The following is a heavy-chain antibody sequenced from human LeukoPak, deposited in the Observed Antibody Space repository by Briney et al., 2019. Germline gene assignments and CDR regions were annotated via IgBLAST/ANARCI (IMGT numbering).Heavy chain of an antibody. CDR3: ASSSSWSPGYYYGMDV. CDR1: GYTFTSYY. V-gene: IGHV1-46*01. J-gene: IGHJ6*04. Sequence: ASVKVSCKASGYTFTSYYMHWVRQAPGQGLEWMGIINPSGGSTSYAQKFQGRVTMTRDTSTSTAYMELSSLRSEDTAVYYCASSSSWSPGYYYGMDVWGKGTTVTVSS. D-gene: IGHD6-13*01. CDR2: INPSGGST.